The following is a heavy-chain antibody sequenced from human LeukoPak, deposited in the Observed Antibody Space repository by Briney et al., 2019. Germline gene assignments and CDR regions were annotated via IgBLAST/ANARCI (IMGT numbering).Heavy chain of an antibody. V-gene: IGHV3-23*01. D-gene: IGHD4-17*01. CDR1: GFTFSTYG. CDR3: AKGMTTVTTSEDAFDI. CDR2: ISGSGGST. Sequence: GGSLRLSCVASGFTFSTYGMSWVRQAPGKGLEWVSAISGSGGSTYYADSVKGRFTISRDNARKSLYLQMNSLRAEDTAVYYCAKGMTTVTTSEDAFDIWGQGTMVTVSS. J-gene: IGHJ3*02.